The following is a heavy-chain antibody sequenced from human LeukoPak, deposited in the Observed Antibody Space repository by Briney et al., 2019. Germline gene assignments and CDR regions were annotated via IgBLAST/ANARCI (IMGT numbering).Heavy chain of an antibody. J-gene: IGHJ4*02. D-gene: IGHD2-15*01. CDR3: ARDPLHCSGGSCYSGIDY. CDR1: GFTFSSYW. CDR2: IKQDGSEK. V-gene: IGHV3-7*01. Sequence: QAGGSLRLSCAASGFTFSSYWMSWVRQAPGKGLEWVANIKQDGSEKYYVDSVKGRFTISRDSAKNSLYLRMNSLRAEDTAVYYCARDPLHCSGGSCYSGIDYWGQGTLVTVSS.